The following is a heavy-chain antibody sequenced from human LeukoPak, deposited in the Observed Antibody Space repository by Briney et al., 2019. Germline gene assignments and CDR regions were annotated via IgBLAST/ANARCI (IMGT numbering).Heavy chain of an antibody. CDR2: IYYSGST. CDR3: ARSFFPHYYDSSGTYGY. V-gene: IGHV4-30-4*01. Sequence: SETLSLTCTVSGGSISSGDYYWSWIRQPPGKGLEWIGYIYYSGSTYYNPSLKSRVTISVDTSKNQFSLKLSSVTAADTAVYYCARSFFPHYYDSSGTYGYWGQGTLVTVSS. D-gene: IGHD3-22*01. J-gene: IGHJ4*02. CDR1: GGSISSGDYY.